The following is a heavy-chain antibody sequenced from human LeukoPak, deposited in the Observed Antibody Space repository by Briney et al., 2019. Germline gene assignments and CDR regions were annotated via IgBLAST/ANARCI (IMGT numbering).Heavy chain of an antibody. D-gene: IGHD1-26*01. CDR1: GYTLTELS. CDR3: ATVAPWGSYYYY. CDR2: FDPEDGET. J-gene: IGHJ4*02. V-gene: IGHV1-24*01. Sequence: ASVKVSYRVSGYTLTELSIHWVRQAPGNGLEWMGGFDPEDGETIYAQKFQGRVTMTEDTSTDTAYMELSSLRSEDTAVYYCATVAPWGSYYYYWGQGTLVTVSS.